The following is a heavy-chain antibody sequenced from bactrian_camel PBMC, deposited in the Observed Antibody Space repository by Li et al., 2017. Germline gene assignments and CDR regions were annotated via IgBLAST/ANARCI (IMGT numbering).Heavy chain of an antibody. J-gene: IGHJ6*01. CDR3: ATYGGSASQGFGY. CDR2: LPSLFRAA. D-gene: IGHD6*01. CDR1: GITFSRHD. V-gene: IGHV3-2*01. Sequence: VQLVESGGGLVQPGESLRLSCVASGITFSRHDMSWVRQAPGKEVEWVAGITSLPSLFRAASYADSVKGRFIISRDNAKNTLYLQLNSLKTEDMAMYYCATYGGSASQGFGYWGQGTQVTVS.